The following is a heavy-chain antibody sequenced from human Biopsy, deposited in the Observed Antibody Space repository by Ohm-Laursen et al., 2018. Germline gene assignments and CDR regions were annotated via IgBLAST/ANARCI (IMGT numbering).Heavy chain of an antibody. CDR2: IFYNANT. D-gene: IGHD3-22*01. CDR1: GGSIRSGGFY. CDR3: ARGDYFDSNGYFWFDP. J-gene: IGHJ5*02. V-gene: IGHV4-31*01. Sequence: SQTLSLTWTVSGGSIRSGGFYLGWVRQPPREGLEWVGYIFYNANTYYNPSLKNLITISGDTSKNQFSLKLNSVTAADTAVYYCARGDYFDSNGYFWFDPWGQGTLVTVSS.